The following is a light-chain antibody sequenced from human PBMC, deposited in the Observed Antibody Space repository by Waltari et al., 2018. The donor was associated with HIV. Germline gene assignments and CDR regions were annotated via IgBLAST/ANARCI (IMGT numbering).Light chain of an antibody. V-gene: IGLV3-25*03. Sequence: SYELTQPPSVSVSPGQTARIPCSGDTLPKQYGYWYQPKPGQAPVLVIYKDTERPSGIPERFLGSSSGTTATLTIRGVQAEDEADYYCQSGDSSGTSVIFGGGTKLAVL. CDR1: TLPKQY. CDR2: KDT. J-gene: IGLJ2*01. CDR3: QSGDSSGTSVI.